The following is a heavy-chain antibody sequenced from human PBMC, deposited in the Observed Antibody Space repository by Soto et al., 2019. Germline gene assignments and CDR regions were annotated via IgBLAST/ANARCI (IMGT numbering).Heavy chain of an antibody. CDR2: INPNSGGT. CDR1: GYTFTGYY. CDR3: ARDTGPTSTSAY. D-gene: IGHD1-7*01. J-gene: IGHJ4*02. V-gene: IGHV1-2*04. Sequence: ASVKVSCKASGYTFTGYYMHWVRHAPGQGLEWMGWINPNSGGTNYAQKFQGWVTMTRDTSISTAYMALSRPTTDDTAVYYSARDTGPTSTSAYWGQGTPVTVSS.